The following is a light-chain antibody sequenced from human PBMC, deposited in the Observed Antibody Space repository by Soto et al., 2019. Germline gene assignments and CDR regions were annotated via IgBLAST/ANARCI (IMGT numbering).Light chain of an antibody. V-gene: IGKV1-39*01. J-gene: IGKJ2*01. Sequence: DIQMTQSPSSLSASVGERVTITCRTSKSISINLSWYQQKPGKAPQLLIYAASSLQSGVPSRVSGGGSGTDFTLTISSLQTEDFAFYYCQQSSTTLYTFGQGTNLEIK. CDR1: KSISIN. CDR2: AAS. CDR3: QQSSTTLYT.